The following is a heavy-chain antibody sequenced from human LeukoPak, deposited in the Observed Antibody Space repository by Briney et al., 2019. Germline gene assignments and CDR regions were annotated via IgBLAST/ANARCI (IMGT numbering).Heavy chain of an antibody. CDR3: ARRRYGDYNDWFAS. CDR1: GYSFTTYW. CDR2: IYPGDSDT. Sequence: GESLKISCKGSGYSFTTYWIGWVRQMPGKGLEWKGIIYPGDSDTRYRPSFQGQVTISVDKSISTAYLQWSSLKASDTGMYYCARRRYGDYNDWFASWGQGTPVTVSS. V-gene: IGHV5-51*01. D-gene: IGHD4-17*01. J-gene: IGHJ5*01.